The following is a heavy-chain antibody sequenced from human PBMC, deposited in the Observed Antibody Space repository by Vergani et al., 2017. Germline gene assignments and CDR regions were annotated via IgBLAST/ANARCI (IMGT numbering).Heavy chain of an antibody. D-gene: IGHD3-10*01. J-gene: IGHJ6*02. Sequence: QVQLVQSGAEVKKPGASVKVSCKASGYTFTGYYMHWVRQAPGQGLEWMGWINPNSGGTNYAQKFQGRVTMTRDTSISTAYMELSRLRSDDTAVYYCARERSLMVRGVLYYFGMEVWGQRTTVTVSS. CDR3: ARERSLMVRGVLYYFGMEV. CDR1: GYTFTGYY. CDR2: INPNSGGT. V-gene: IGHV1-2*02.